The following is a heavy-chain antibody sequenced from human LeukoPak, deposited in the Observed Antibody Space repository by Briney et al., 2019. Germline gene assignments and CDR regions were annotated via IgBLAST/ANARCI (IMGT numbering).Heavy chain of an antibody. D-gene: IGHD1-1*01. J-gene: IGHJ6*02. CDR2: MNPNSGNT. CDR3: AVTVQLDLTEPLYYYYGVDV. Sequence: GASVKVSCKASGYTFTSYDINWVRQATGQGLEWMGWMNPNSGNTGYAQKFQGRVTMTRNTSISTAYMELSSLRSEDTAVYYCAVTVQLDLTEPLYYYYGVDVWGQGTTVTVSS. CDR1: GYTFTSYD. V-gene: IGHV1-8*01.